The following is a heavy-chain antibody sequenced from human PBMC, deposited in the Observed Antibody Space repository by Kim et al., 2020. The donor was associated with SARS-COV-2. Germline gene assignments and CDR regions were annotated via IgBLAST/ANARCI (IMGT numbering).Heavy chain of an antibody. CDR1: GFTLSTHW. J-gene: IGHJ4*02. CDR3: ARRQFSGSWYYFDY. CDR2: INSDGSST. D-gene: IGHD1-26*01. Sequence: GGSLRPSCAASGFTLSTHWMHWVRQAPGKGLVWVSRINSDGSSTSYADSVKGRFTISRDNAKNTLYLQMNSLRAEDTAVYYCARRQFSGSWYYFDYWGQGILVTVSS. V-gene: IGHV3-74*01.